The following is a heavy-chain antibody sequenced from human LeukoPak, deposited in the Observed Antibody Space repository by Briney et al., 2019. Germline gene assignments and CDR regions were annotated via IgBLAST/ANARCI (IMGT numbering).Heavy chain of an antibody. Sequence: SVKVSCKASGGTFSSYAISWVRQAPGQGLEWMGRIIPILGIANYAQKFQGRVTITADKSTSTAYMELSSLRSEDTAVHYCARDSIAAAGKAPYDYWAREPWSPSPQ. J-gene: IGHJ4*02. CDR1: GGTFSSYA. D-gene: IGHD6-13*01. CDR2: IIPILGIA. V-gene: IGHV1-69*04. CDR3: ARDSIAAAGKAPYDY.